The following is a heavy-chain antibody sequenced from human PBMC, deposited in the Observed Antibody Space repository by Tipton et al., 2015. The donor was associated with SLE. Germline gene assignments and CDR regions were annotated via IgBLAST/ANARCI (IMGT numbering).Heavy chain of an antibody. V-gene: IGHV1-3*01. CDR3: ARDSGAAAAFDY. CDR1: GYTFTTYT. Sequence: QSGAEVKKPGASVKVSCKASGYTFTTYTMHWVRQAPGQRLGWMGRINAGNGNTKYSQKFQDRVTITRDTSASTAYMELSSLRSEDAVVYYCARDSGAAAAFDYWGLGTLVTVSS. CDR2: INAGNGNT. J-gene: IGHJ4*02. D-gene: IGHD6-13*01.